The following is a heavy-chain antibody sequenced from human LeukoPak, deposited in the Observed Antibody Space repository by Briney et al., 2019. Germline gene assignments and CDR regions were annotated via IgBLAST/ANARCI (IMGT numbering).Heavy chain of an antibody. CDR3: ATLGEDNSDIPFDY. D-gene: IGHD3-16*01. CDR2: INPNSGGT. CDR1: GYTFSNYG. Sequence: ASVKVSCKASGYTFSNYGISWVRQAPGQGLEWMGRINPNSGGTDYAQKFQGKVTMTRDTSISTAYMELYRLRSDDTAVYYCATLGEDNSDIPFDYWGQGTLVTVSS. J-gene: IGHJ4*02. V-gene: IGHV1-2*06.